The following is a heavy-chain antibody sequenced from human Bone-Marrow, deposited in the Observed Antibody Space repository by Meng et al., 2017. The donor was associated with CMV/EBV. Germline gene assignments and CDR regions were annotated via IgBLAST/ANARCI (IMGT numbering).Heavy chain of an antibody. D-gene: IGHD3/OR15-3a*01. V-gene: IGHV4-34*01. CDR1: GGAFSGYY. CDR2: INHSGSN. CDR3: ARRLRGTGPKYFQH. Sequence: HPHAGGVCLLKPSVPLSLTCAVYGGAFSGYYWSWIRQPPGKGLEWIGEINHSGSNNYNPSLKSRVTISVDTSKNQFSLKLSSVTAADTAVYYCARRLRGTGPKYFQHWGQGTLVTVSS. J-gene: IGHJ1*01.